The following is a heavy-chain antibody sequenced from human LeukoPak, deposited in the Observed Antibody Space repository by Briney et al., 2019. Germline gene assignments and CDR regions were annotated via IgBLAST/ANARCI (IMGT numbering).Heavy chain of an antibody. Sequence: GRSLRLSCAASGFTFSSYGMHWVRQAPGKGLEWVAVIWYDGSNKYYADSVKGRFTISRDNSKNTLYLQMNSLRAEDTAVYYCARDFTVRGFIIGAFDIWGQGTMVTVSS. CDR3: ARDFTVRGFIIGAFDI. V-gene: IGHV3-33*01. D-gene: IGHD3-10*01. CDR1: GFTFSSYG. CDR2: IWYDGSNK. J-gene: IGHJ3*02.